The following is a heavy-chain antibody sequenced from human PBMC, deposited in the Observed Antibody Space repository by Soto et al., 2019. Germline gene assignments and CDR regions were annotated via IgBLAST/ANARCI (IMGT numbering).Heavy chain of an antibody. Sequence: SVKVSSKAPGYTFTYYYMRWVRQATGQGLEWMGIINPSGGSTIYAQKFQGRVTMTRDTSTSTVYMELSSLRSEDTAVYYCARGVVVVPDARGYYYYHMDVWGKGTTVTVSS. D-gene: IGHD2-2*01. CDR3: ARGVVVVPDARGYYYYHMDV. CDR2: INPSGGST. CDR1: GYTFTYYY. J-gene: IGHJ6*03. V-gene: IGHV1-46*03.